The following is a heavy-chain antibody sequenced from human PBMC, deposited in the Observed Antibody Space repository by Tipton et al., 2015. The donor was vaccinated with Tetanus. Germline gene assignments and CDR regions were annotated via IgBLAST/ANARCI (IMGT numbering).Heavy chain of an antibody. CDR1: RGPISSYY. J-gene: IGHJ4*01. CDR2: ISNGNP. D-gene: IGHD2-21*02. CDR3: ATVGLVTASVKY. Sequence: GLVKPSETLFLTCTVSRGPISSYYWSWIRQPAGKGLEWIGHISNGNPDYTPSLKNRVTLSVDLSKNDFSLKLRSVTAADTGVYYCATVGLVTASVKYWGQGTLVTVSS. V-gene: IGHV4-4*07.